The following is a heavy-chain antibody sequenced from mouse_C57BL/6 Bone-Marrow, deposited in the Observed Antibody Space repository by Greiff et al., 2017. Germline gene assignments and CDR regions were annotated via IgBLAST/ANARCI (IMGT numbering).Heavy chain of an antibody. CDR2: IWSDGST. D-gene: IGHD1-1*01. J-gene: IGHJ4*01. CDR1: GFSLTSYG. V-gene: IGHV2-6*03. Sequence: QVQLQQSGPGLVAPSQSLSITCTVSGFSLTSYGVHWVRQPPGKGLEWLVVIWSDGSTTYNSALKSRLSISKDNSKSQVFLKMNSLQTDDTAMYYCARAQFITTRYAMDYWGQGTSVTVSS. CDR3: ARAQFITTRYAMDY.